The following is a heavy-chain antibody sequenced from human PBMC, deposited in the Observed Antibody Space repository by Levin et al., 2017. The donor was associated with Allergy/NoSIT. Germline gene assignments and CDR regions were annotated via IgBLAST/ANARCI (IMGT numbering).Heavy chain of an antibody. J-gene: IGHJ1*01. CDR2: MRNKEYGEKT. V-gene: IGHV3-49*04. CDR3: TRGYSGYYAEYFYH. D-gene: IGHD5-12*01. CDR1: GFTFADYA. Sequence: TGGSLRLSCRASGFTFADYALSWVRQAPGKGLEWVAFMRNKEYGEKTEYAASAQGTFTISRDDSKSISYLQMNSLTTEDTGVYYCTRGYSGYYAEYFYHWGQGTLVNVSS.